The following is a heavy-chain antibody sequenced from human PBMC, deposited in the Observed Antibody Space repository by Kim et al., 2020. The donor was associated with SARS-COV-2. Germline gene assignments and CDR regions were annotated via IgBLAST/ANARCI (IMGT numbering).Heavy chain of an antibody. J-gene: IGHJ6*02. CDR2: IYYSGST. D-gene: IGHD4-17*01. V-gene: IGHV4-61*01. CDR1: GGSVSSGSYY. Sequence: SETLSRTCTVSGGSVSSGSYYWSWIRQPPGKGLEWIGYIYYSGSTNYNPSLKSRVTISVDTSKNQFSLKLSSVTAADTAVYYCAREADYGDYENYYYGMDVWGQGTTVTVSS. CDR3: AREADYGDYENYYYGMDV.